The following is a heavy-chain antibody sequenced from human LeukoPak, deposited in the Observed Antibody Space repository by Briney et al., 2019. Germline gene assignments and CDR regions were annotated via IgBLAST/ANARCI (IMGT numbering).Heavy chain of an antibody. CDR2: ISSSGSTI. J-gene: IGHJ4*02. CDR1: GFTFSSYE. V-gene: IGHV3-48*03. CDR3: ARGLYSGSLY. Sequence: GGSLRLSCAASGFTFSSYEMNWVRPAPGKGLEWVSYISSSGSTIYYADSVKGRFTISRDNAKNSLYLQMNRLRAEDTAVYYCARGLYSGSLYWGQGTLVTVSS. D-gene: IGHD1-26*01.